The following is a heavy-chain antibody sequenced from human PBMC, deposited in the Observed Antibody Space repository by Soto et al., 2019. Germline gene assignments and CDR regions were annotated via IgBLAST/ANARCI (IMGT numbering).Heavy chain of an antibody. V-gene: IGHV4-59*01. Sequence: SETLSLTCSVSGDSMSTYYWTWIRQPPGKGLEWIGYIYDSGTTNYNPSLKSRVAISVDTSKNQFSLKLSSVTAADTAIYYCARSFTYGAQRFDYWGQGALVTVSS. J-gene: IGHJ4*02. CDR1: GDSMSTYY. CDR2: IYDSGTT. D-gene: IGHD3-10*01. CDR3: ARSFTYGAQRFDY.